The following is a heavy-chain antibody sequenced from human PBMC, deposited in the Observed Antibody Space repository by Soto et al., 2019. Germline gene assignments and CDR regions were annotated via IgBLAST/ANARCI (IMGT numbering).Heavy chain of an antibody. Sequence: GVSVKVSCNASGYTFTGYYMHWVRQAPGQGLEWRGCINPNSGGTNYAQKFQGSVNMTRDTSISTAYMELSRLRSDDTAVYYCARNYDYVWGSYPKGYFHXWGQGTLVTVSX. CDR3: ARNYDYVWGSYPKGYFHX. J-gene: IGHJ4*02. CDR1: GYTFTGYY. D-gene: IGHD3-16*02. CDR2: INPNSGGT. V-gene: IGHV1-2*02.